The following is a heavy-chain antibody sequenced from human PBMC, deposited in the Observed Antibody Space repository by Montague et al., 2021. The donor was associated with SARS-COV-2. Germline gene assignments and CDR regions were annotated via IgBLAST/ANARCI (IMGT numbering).Heavy chain of an antibody. J-gene: IGHJ4*02. V-gene: IGHV4-59*01. D-gene: IGHD1-1*01. CDR2: VHYTGST. Sequence: SETLSLTCEVSGGSIGSYYWSWIRQSPGKGLEWIGYVHYTGSTKYNPSLKTRVTLSLDTPKNRFSLKLSSVTAADTAVYYCARAQNTCFIANCVNYFEVWGLGALVTVSS. CDR1: GGSIGSYY. CDR3: ARAQNTCFIANCVNYFEV.